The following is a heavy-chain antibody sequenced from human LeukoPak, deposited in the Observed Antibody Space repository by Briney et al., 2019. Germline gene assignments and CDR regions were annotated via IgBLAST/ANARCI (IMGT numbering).Heavy chain of an antibody. J-gene: IGHJ4*02. D-gene: IGHD3-22*01. CDR3: ARGRAYYYDSSGHFDY. Sequence: GGSLRLSCAASGFTFSTYGMHWVRQAPGKGLEWVAFIRYDGSNKYYADSVKGRFTISRDNSKNTLYLQMNSLRAEDTAVYYCARGRAYYYDSSGHFDYWGQGTLVTVSS. V-gene: IGHV3-30*02. CDR1: GFTFSTYG. CDR2: IRYDGSNK.